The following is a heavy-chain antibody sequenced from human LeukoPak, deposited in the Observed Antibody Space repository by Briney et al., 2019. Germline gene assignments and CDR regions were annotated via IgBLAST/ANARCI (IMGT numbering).Heavy chain of an antibody. CDR1: GYTFTSYA. D-gene: IGHD4-17*01. Sequence: ASVKVSCTASGYTFTSYAMNWVRQAPGQGLEWMGWINAGNGNTKYSQKFQGRVTITRDTSASTAYMELSSLRSEDTAVYYCARGATVTTWSYYYGMDVWGQGTTVTVSS. CDR3: ARGATVTTWSYYYGMDV. J-gene: IGHJ6*02. V-gene: IGHV1-3*01. CDR2: INAGNGNT.